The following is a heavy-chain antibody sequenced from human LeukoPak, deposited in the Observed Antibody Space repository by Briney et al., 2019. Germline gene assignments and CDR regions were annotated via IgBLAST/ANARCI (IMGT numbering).Heavy chain of an antibody. D-gene: IGHD6-13*01. J-gene: IGHJ4*02. CDR2: IYYSGST. V-gene: IGHV4-30-4*08. CDR3: ARRFVGIAAAGLFDY. CDR1: GGSISSGDYY. Sequence: SQTLSLTCTVSGGSISSGDYYWSWIRQPPGKGLEWIGYIYYSGSTYYNPSLKSRVTISVDTSKNQFSLKLSSVTAADTAVYYCARRFVGIAAAGLFDYWGQGTLVTVSS.